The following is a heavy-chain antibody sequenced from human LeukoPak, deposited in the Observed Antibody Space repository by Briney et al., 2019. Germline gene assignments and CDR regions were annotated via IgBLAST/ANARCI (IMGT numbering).Heavy chain of an antibody. CDR3: VKDHFGSGDY. CDR2: ITSDGGTT. D-gene: IGHD3-10*01. Sequence: GGSLRLSCAASGFTFSSYAMHWVSQAPGKGLEYVSAITSDGGTTYYADSVKGRFTISKDNSKNTLYLQMSSLRAEDTAVYYCVKDHFGSGDYWGQGTLVTVSS. J-gene: IGHJ4*02. CDR1: GFTFSSYA. V-gene: IGHV3-64D*06.